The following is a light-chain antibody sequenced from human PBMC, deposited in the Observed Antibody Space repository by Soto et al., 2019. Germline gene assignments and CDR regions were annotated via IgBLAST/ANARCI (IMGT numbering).Light chain of an antibody. CDR2: GAS. CDR1: QSVSSSY. J-gene: IGKJ1*01. V-gene: IGKV3-20*01. CDR3: QHYGSSPWT. Sequence: EIVLTQSPGTLSLSPGERATLSCRASQSVSSSYLAWYQQKPGQAPRLLIYGASSRATGIPDRFSGSGSGTDFTLTISRLEPEDYAVYYYQHYGSSPWTFGQGTKVDIK.